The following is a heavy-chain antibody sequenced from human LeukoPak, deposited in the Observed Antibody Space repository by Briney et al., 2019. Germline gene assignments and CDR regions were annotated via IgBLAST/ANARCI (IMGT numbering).Heavy chain of an antibody. CDR3: ATNGGGDSGYGNFDY. Sequence: PGGSLRLSCAASGFTFSNYAMTWVRQAPGMGLEWVSAISGSGGSTYYADSVKGRFTISRDNAKNSLYLQMNRLRAEDTALYYCATNGGGDSGYGNFDYWGQGTLVTVSS. CDR2: ISGSGGST. CDR1: GFTFSNYA. V-gene: IGHV3-23*01. J-gene: IGHJ4*02. D-gene: IGHD5-12*01.